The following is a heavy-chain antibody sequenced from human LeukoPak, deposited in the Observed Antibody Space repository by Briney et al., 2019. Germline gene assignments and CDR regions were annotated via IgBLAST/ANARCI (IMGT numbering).Heavy chain of an antibody. CDR3: ARDLSGGYGLIDY. V-gene: IGHV4-34*01. CDR2: INHRGCT. CDR1: VGSFSGYY. Sequence: SETLSLTCAVYVGSFSGYYWSWIRHPPGKGRGWMGEINHRGCTKYSPSLKSRVTISVDTSKNQVPLKLSSVTAADTAVYYCARDLSGGYGLIDYWGQGTLVTVSS. D-gene: IGHD5-12*01. J-gene: IGHJ4*02.